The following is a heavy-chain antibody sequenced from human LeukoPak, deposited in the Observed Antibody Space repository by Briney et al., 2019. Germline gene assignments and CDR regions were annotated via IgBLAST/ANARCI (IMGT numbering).Heavy chain of an antibody. V-gene: IGHV7-4-1*02. CDR3: ARSGVYGDYQNFDY. Sequence: ASVKVSCKASGYTFTSYAMNWVRQAPGQGLEWMGWINTNTGNPTYAQGFTGRFVFSLDTSVSTAYLQISSLKAEDAAVYYCARSGVYGDYQNFDYWGQGTLVTVSS. CDR1: GYTFTSYA. D-gene: IGHD4-17*01. J-gene: IGHJ4*02. CDR2: INTNTGNP.